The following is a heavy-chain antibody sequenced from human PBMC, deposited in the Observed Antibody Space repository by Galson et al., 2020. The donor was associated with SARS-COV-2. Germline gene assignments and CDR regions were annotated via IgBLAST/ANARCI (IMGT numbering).Heavy chain of an antibody. CDR3: ARQSNGRSGYYYFDF. J-gene: IGHJ4*02. D-gene: IGHD6-13*01. CDR2: ISVSGSTV. CDR1: GFSFSNYE. Sequence: GGSLRLSCAASGFSFSNYEMNWVRQAPGKGLEWVSYISVSGSTVYYADSVKGRFTISRDNANNSLSLQMNKLRAEDTAVYYCARQSNGRSGYYYFDFWGQGTLVIVSS. V-gene: IGHV3-48*03.